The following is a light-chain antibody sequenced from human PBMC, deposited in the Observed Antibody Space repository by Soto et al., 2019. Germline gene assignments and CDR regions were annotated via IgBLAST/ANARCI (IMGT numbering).Light chain of an antibody. V-gene: IGLV2-14*01. CDR2: DVS. J-gene: IGLJ1*01. Sequence: QSVLTQPASVSGSPGQSITISCTGTSSDVGGYNYVSWYQQHPGKAPKLMIYDVSNRPSGVSNRFSGSKSGNTASLTISGLQAEDEVDYYGSSYTSSSTGVLGRGTRVTAL. CDR3: SSYTSSSTGV. CDR1: SSDVGGYNY.